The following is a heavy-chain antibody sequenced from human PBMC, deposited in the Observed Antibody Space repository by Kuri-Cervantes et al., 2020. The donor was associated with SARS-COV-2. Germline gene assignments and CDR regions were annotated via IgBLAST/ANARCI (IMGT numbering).Heavy chain of an antibody. CDR3: AYGTYYDILTGYLDFDY. CDR2: ISGSGGST. CDR1: GFTFSSYG. Sequence: GESLKISCAASGFTFSSYGMHWVRQAPGKGLEWVSAISGSGGSTYYADSVKGRFTISRGNSKNTLYLQMNSLRAEDTAVYYCAYGTYYDILTGYLDFDYWGQGTLVTVSS. V-gene: IGHV3-23*01. J-gene: IGHJ4*02. D-gene: IGHD3-9*01.